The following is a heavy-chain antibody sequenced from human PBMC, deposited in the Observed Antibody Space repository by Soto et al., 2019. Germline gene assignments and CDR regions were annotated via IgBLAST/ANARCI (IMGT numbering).Heavy chain of an antibody. CDR3: ASHRVAASPLVH. V-gene: IGHV3-30*06. D-gene: IGHD2-15*01. J-gene: IGHJ4*02. CDR2: ISYDGSDI. Sequence: PAGSLRPSGVGSGIRFMYYSMHWVRQAPSKGLEWVAFISYDGSDILYADSVKGRFTISRDNSKSTLFLHMYSPTAEDSDISFWASHRVAASPLVHWGQGT. CDR1: GIRFMYYS.